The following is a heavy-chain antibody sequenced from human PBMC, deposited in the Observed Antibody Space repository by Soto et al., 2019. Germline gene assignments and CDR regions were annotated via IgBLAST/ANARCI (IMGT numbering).Heavy chain of an antibody. D-gene: IGHD3-22*01. CDR2: ISAYNGNT. CDR3: ARALYYDSSGYYWNY. V-gene: IGHV1-18*01. J-gene: IGHJ4*02. CDR1: GHTFTSYG. Sequence: ASVKVSCKASGHTFTSYGISWVRQAPGQGLEWMGWISAYNGNTNYAQKLQGRVTMTTDTSTSTAYMELRSLISDDTAVYYCARALYYDSSGYYWNYWGQGTLVTVSS.